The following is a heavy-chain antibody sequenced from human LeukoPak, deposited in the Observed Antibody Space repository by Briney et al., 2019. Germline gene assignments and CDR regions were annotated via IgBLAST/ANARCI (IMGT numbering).Heavy chain of an antibody. J-gene: IGHJ4*02. CDR3: ARDSRLHPAMVTNYFDY. CDR2: IYTSGST. CDR1: GGSISSYY. V-gene: IGHV4-4*07. Sequence: SETLSLTCTVSGGSISSYYWSWIRQPAGKGLEWIGRIYTSGSTNYNPSLKSRVTMSVDTSKNQFSLKLSSVTAADTAVYYCARDSRLHPAMVTNYFDYWGQGTLVTVSS. D-gene: IGHD5-18*01.